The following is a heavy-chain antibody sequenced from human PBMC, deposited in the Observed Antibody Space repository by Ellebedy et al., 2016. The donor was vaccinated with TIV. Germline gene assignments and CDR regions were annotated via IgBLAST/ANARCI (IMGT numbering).Heavy chain of an antibody. Sequence: MPSETLSLTCAVYGGSFSGYYWSWIRQPPGKGLEWIGAINHSGSTNYNPSLKSRVTISVDTSKSQFSLQLSSVAAADTAVYYCARGRQAVVGALNYGLDVWGQGTTVTVSS. J-gene: IGHJ6*02. V-gene: IGHV4-34*01. CDR2: INHSGST. CDR1: GGSFSGYY. D-gene: IGHD6-19*01. CDR3: ARGRQAVVGALNYGLDV.